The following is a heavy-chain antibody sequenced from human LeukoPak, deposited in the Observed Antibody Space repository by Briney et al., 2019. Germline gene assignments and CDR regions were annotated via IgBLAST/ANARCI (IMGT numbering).Heavy chain of an antibody. Sequence: GGSLRLSCAASGFTFSSYWMSWVRQAPGKGLEWVANINEDGSEKDNVDSVKGRFTISRDNAENSLYLQMNSLRAEDTAVYYCARGGAVRPDYWGQGTLVTVSS. CDR3: ARGGAVRPDY. V-gene: IGHV3-7*01. CDR2: INEDGSEK. D-gene: IGHD6-6*01. CDR1: GFTFSSYW. J-gene: IGHJ4*02.